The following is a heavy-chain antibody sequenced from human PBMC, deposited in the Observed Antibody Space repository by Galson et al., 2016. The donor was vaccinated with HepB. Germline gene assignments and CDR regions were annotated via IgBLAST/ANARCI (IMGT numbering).Heavy chain of an antibody. CDR2: ISYTGSNE. J-gene: IGHJ6*02. V-gene: IGHV3-30*04. D-gene: IGHD3-10*01. CDR1: GFSFSLNT. Sequence: SLRLSCAASGFSFSLNTVHWVRQLPGKGLEWVALISYTGSNEIYAESVKGRFPISRDNSKNTLYLQMNNLRGQDTAVYYCARSFRDFVFEGSLYGLDVWGQGTTVIVSS. CDR3: ARSFRDFVFEGSLYGLDV.